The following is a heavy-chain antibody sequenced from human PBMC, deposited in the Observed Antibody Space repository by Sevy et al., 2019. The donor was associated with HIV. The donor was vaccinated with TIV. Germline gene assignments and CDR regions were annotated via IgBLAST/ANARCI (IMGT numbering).Heavy chain of an antibody. J-gene: IGHJ4*02. V-gene: IGHV4-59*11. CDR1: GGSISGHY. CDR2: MYDSGSS. CDR3: ARGGALTYYDTSGFQNYFDS. D-gene: IGHD3-22*01. Sequence: SETLSLTCTVSGGSISGHYWGWIRQSPGKGLEWIAYMYDSGSSNYNTSLRSRVTISVDTSKNQISLRLSSVNAADTAVYYCARGGALTYYDTSGFQNYFDSWGPGNLVTVSS.